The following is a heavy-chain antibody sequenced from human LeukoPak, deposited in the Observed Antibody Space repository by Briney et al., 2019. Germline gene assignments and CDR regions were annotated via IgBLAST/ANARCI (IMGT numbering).Heavy chain of an antibody. V-gene: IGHV3-64*01. Sequence: GGSLRLSCAASGFTFSSYAMHWVRQAPGKGLEYVSAISSNGGSTYYANSVKGRFTISRDNSKNTLYLQMGSLRAEDMAVYYCARRDPGSYYDYWGQGTLVTVSS. CDR2: ISSNGGST. CDR3: ARRDPGSYYDY. D-gene: IGHD1-26*01. CDR1: GFTFSSYA. J-gene: IGHJ4*02.